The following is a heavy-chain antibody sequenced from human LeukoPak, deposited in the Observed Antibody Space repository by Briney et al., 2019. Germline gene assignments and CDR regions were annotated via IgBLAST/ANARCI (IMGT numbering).Heavy chain of an antibody. CDR3: ARAPTGSSSSCQADY. J-gene: IGHJ4*02. Sequence: PGGSLRLSCAASGFTFSSYSMNWVRQAPGKGLEWVSSISSSSSYIYYADSVKGRFTISRDNAKNSLYLQMNSLRAEDTAVYYCARAPTGSSSSCQADYWGQGTLVTVSS. V-gene: IGHV3-21*01. D-gene: IGHD2-2*01. CDR2: ISSSSSYI. CDR1: GFTFSSYS.